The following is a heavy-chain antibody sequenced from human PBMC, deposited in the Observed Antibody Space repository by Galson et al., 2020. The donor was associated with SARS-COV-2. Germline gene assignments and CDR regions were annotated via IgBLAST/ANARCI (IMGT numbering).Heavy chain of an antibody. CDR1: GDSVSSSIAA. Sequence: SETLSLTCAISGDSVSSSIAAWNWIRQSPSRGLEWLGRSYYRSKWFNDYALSMKSRISINPDTSKNQFSLQLNSVTPEDTALYYCAREIYRGYDRGYFQHWGQGILVTVSS. D-gene: IGHD5-12*01. J-gene: IGHJ1*01. CDR3: AREIYRGYDRGYFQH. CDR2: SYYRSKWFN. V-gene: IGHV6-1*01.